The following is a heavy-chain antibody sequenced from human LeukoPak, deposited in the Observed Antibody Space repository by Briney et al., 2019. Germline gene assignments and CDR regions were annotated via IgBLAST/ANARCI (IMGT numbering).Heavy chain of an antibody. CDR2: IKQDGSEK. Sequence: PGGSLRLSCAASRFTFSSYWMSWVRQAPGKGLEWVANIKQDGSEKYYVDSVKGRFTISRDNAKNSLYLQMNSLRAEDTTVYYCARDQEWELRTYYFDYWGQGTLVTVSS. CDR3: ARDQEWELRTYYFDY. J-gene: IGHJ4*02. V-gene: IGHV3-7*01. D-gene: IGHD1-26*01. CDR1: RFTFSSYW.